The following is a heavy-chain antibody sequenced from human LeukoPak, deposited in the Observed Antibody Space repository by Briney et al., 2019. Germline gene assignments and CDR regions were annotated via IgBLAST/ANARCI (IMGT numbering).Heavy chain of an antibody. J-gene: IGHJ4*02. D-gene: IGHD3-3*01. CDR2: IDTAGDT. Sequence: GGSLRLSCAASGFTFSSYDMHWVRQATGKGLEWVSAIDTAGDTYYPGSVKGRFTISRENAKISLYLQMNSLRAGDTAVYYCARVAKSGRSNYFDYWGQGTLVTVSS. CDR3: ARVAKSGRSNYFDY. CDR1: GFTFSSYD. V-gene: IGHV3-13*01.